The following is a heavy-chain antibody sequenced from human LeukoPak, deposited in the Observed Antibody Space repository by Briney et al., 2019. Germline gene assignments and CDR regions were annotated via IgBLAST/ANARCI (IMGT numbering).Heavy chain of an antibody. CDR1: GGSFSGYY. Sequence: SETLSLTCAVYGGSFSGYYWSWIRQPPGKGLEWIGEINHSGSTNYNPSLKSRVTISVDTSKNQFSLKLSSVTAADTAVYYCARRNDSGSYYWGQGTLVTVSS. CDR2: INHSGST. CDR3: ARRNDSGSYY. V-gene: IGHV4-34*01. D-gene: IGHD1-26*01. J-gene: IGHJ4*02.